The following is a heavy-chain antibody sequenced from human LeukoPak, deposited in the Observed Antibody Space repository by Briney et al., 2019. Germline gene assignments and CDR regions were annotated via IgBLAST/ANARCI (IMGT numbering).Heavy chain of an antibody. CDR3: ARRGVVPAKNWFDP. Sequence: SETLSLTCTVSGGSISSYYWSWIRQPPGKGLEWVGYIYYSGSTNYNPSLKSRVPISVHTSKHQFSLKQSSVTAADTAVYYCARRGVVPAKNWFDPWGQGTLVTVSS. V-gene: IGHV4-59*01. CDR1: GGSISSYY. J-gene: IGHJ5*02. CDR2: IYYSGST. D-gene: IGHD2-2*01.